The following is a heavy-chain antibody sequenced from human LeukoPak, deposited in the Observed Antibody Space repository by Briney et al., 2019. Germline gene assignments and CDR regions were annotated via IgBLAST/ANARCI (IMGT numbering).Heavy chain of an antibody. Sequence: GGSLRLSCAASGFTFSSYGMHWVRQAPGKGLEWVAVISYDGSNKYYADSVKGRFTISRDNSKNTLYLQMNSLRAEDTAVYHCAKDSVVIPLTYYYYYGMDVWGQGTTVTVSS. CDR3: AKDSVVIPLTYYYYYGMDV. CDR1: GFTFSSYG. CDR2: ISYDGSNK. J-gene: IGHJ6*02. D-gene: IGHD3-22*01. V-gene: IGHV3-30*18.